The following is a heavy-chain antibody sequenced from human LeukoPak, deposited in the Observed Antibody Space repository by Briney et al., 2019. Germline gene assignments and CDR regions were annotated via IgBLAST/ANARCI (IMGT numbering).Heavy chain of an antibody. CDR1: GFTFSRFT. CDR2: ISDSDSST. J-gene: IGHJ4*02. V-gene: IGHV3-23*01. D-gene: IGHD4-23*01. CDR3: AKGGGWLYYFDY. Sequence: PGGSLRLSCAASGFTFSRFTINWVRQAPGKGLEWVSGISDSDSSTYYADSVKGRFTISRDNSKNTLFLQMNSLRAEDTAVYYCAKGGGWLYYFDYWGQGTLVTVSS.